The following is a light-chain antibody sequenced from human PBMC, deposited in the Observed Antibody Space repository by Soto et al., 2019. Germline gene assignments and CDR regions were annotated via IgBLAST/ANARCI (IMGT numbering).Light chain of an antibody. CDR2: GAS. J-gene: IGKJ5*01. V-gene: IGKV3-20*01. CDR1: QSAIITY. Sequence: DIVLTQSPATLSLSVGDRATLSCRASQSAIITYLAWYQQKPGQAPRLLIYGASSRATGIPDRFSGSGSGTDFSLTIIRLEPADFAAYYCQQYGSSPITFGQGTRLEIK. CDR3: QQYGSSPIT.